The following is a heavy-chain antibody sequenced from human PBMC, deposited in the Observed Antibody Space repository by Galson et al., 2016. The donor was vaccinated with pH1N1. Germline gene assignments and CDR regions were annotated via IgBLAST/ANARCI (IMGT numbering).Heavy chain of an antibody. CDR2: ISRSGDGT. J-gene: IGHJ3*01. D-gene: IGHD3-3*01. Sequence: SLRLSCAVSGFSFSSYAMHWVRQAPGKGLEYVSSISRSGDGTYCADSVKGRFTISRDNSKNTLYLQMSSLRTEDTAVYYCVKDSWSGPRTFPLVFEVWGQGTVVTVSS. CDR3: VKDSWSGPRTFPLVFEV. V-gene: IGHV3-64D*06. CDR1: GFSFSSYA.